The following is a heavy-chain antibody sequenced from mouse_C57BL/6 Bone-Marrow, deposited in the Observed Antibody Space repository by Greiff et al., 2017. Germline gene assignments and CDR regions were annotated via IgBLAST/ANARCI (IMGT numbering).Heavy chain of an antibody. CDR1: GYAFTNYL. Sequence: QVQLQQSGAELVRPGTSVKVSCKASGYAFTNYLIEWVKQRPGQGLEWIGVINPGSGGTNYNEKFKGKATLTADKSSSTAYMQLSSLTSEDSAVYFCARPYYYGSSCFAYWGQGTLVTVSA. D-gene: IGHD1-1*01. V-gene: IGHV1-54*01. J-gene: IGHJ3*01. CDR3: ARPYYYGSSCFAY. CDR2: INPGSGGT.